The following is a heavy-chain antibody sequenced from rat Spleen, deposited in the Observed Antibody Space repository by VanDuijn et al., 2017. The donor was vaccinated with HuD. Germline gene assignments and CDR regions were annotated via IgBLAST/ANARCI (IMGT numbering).Heavy chain of an antibody. CDR2: IRAGADTT. CDR1: GFTFSNYG. D-gene: IGHD1-9*01. Sequence: EVQLVESGGGLVQPGRSLKLSCAASGFTFSNYGMAWVRQAPKKGLEWIASIRAGADTTYYRDSVKGRFTISRDNAQNTLYLQMDSLRSEDTATYYCTRDMTYFGNNWYFDFWGPGTMVTVSS. J-gene: IGHJ1*01. CDR3: TRDMTYFGNNWYFDF. V-gene: IGHV5S13*01.